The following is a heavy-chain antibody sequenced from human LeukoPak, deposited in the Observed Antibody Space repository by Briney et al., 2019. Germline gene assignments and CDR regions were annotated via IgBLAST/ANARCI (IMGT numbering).Heavy chain of an antibody. CDR1: DDPINSGVYY. CDR3: ARAKKRSGRSRNFYLDV. D-gene: IGHD1-26*01. Sequence: TSETLSLTCTVSDDPINSGVYYWNWIRQPAGKGLEWIGHIYTSGTTTNSNPSLKSRVAISLDTSKNHFSLKLSSVTAADTAVYYCARAKKRSGRSRNFYLDVWGKGTTVTVSS. V-gene: IGHV4-61*09. J-gene: IGHJ6*03. CDR2: IYTSGTTT.